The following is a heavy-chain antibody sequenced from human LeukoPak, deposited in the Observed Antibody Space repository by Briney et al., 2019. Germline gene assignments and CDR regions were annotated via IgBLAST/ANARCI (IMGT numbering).Heavy chain of an antibody. Sequence: AGGSLRLSCAASGFTVSSNYMSWVRQAPGKGLEWVAAISQDGSSKHYADSVKGRVTISRDNSKNTLYLQMNSLRAEDTAVYYCASGYDPRPYYYYGMDVWGQGTTVTVSS. D-gene: IGHD5-12*01. J-gene: IGHJ6*02. V-gene: IGHV3-30*03. CDR3: ASGYDPRPYYYYGMDV. CDR1: GFTVSSNY. CDR2: ISQDGSSK.